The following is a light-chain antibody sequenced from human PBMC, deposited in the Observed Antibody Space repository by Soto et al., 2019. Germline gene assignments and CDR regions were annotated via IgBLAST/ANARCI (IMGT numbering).Light chain of an antibody. Sequence: EIVLTQSPATLSLSPGERATLSCRASQSVSSYLAWYQQKPGQAHRLLIYDASNRATGIPARFSGSGSGTDFSLTISSLEHEDFAVYYCQERSNWPPYTFGQGPKMEIK. CDR1: QSVSSY. CDR2: DAS. CDR3: QERSNWPPYT. J-gene: IGKJ2*01. V-gene: IGKV3-11*01.